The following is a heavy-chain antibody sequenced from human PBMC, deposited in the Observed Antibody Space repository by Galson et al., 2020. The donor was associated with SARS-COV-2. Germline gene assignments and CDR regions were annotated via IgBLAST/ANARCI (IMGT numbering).Heavy chain of an antibody. J-gene: IGHJ4*02. CDR2: IYRGGTT. D-gene: IGHD6-13*01. CDR1: GFTVSSNY. CDR3: AMGSSSWSAYFDD. Sequence: GESLKISCAASGFTVSSNYMNWVRQAPGKGLGWVSVIYRGGTTSYADSVKGRFTISRDSSKSTLYLQMNSLRLEDTAVYYCAMGSSSWSAYFDDWGQGTLVTVSS. V-gene: IGHV3-66*02.